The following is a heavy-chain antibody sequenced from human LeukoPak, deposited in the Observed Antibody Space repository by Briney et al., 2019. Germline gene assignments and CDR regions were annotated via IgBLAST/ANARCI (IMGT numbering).Heavy chain of an antibody. CDR3: ARENTAMASIDY. Sequence: ASVKVSCKASGGTFSSYAISWVRQAPGQGLEWMGGIIPIFGTANYAQKFQGRVTITTDESTSTAYMELSSLRSEDTAVYYCARENTAMASIDYWGQGTLVTVSS. D-gene: IGHD5-18*01. J-gene: IGHJ4*02. CDR1: GGTFSSYA. V-gene: IGHV1-69*05. CDR2: IIPIFGTA.